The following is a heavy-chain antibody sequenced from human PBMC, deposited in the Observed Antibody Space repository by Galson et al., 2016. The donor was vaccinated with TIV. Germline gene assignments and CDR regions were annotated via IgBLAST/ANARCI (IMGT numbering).Heavy chain of an antibody. Sequence: SLRLSCAAAGFTFDAYAMHWVRQAPGEGLEWVSGIHWSSSTTGYADSVKGRFTISRDNAKNSLYLQMNSLRGEDTALYYCAKGAKEHVYHAMDVWGQGTTVTVSS. D-gene: IGHD1-26*01. CDR1: GFTFDAYA. CDR2: IHWSSSTT. V-gene: IGHV3-9*01. CDR3: AKGAKEHVYHAMDV. J-gene: IGHJ6*02.